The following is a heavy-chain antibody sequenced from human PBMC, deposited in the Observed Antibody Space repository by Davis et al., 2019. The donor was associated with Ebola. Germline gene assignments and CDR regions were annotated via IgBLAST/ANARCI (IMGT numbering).Heavy chain of an antibody. J-gene: IGHJ4*02. CDR3: ARGRYPTSSLDY. CDR2: MNPNSGNT. V-gene: IGHV1-8*01. D-gene: IGHD6-6*01. CDR1: GYTFTTSD. Sequence: ASVKVSCKASGYTFTTSDINWVRQAPGQGLEWMGWMNPNSGNTVYAQKLQGRVTMTTDTSTSTAYMELRSLISDDTAVYYCARGRYPTSSLDYWGQGTLVTVSS.